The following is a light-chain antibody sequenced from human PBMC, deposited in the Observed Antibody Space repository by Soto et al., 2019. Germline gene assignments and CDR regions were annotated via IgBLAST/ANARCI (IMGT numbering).Light chain of an antibody. CDR1: QSINTW. V-gene: IGKV1-5*01. Sequence: DIQMTQSPSTLSSCVGDIVTITCRASQSINTWLAWYQQKPGKAPKLLIYDASSLGSGVPSRFSGSGSETEFTLTISSLQPDDFATYYCQQFNSYSPTFGQGTKVDIK. J-gene: IGKJ1*01. CDR2: DAS. CDR3: QQFNSYSPT.